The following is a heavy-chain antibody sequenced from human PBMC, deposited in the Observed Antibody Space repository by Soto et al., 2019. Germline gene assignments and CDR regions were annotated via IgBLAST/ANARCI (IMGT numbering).Heavy chain of an antibody. V-gene: IGHV5-51*01. CDR2: IYPGDSDT. D-gene: IGHD6-19*01. CDR3: ARQDRYSSGWSPPVY. Sequence: GESLKISCKGSGYSFTSYWIGWVRQMPGKGLEWMGIIYPGDSDTRYSPSFQGQVTISPDKSISTAYLQWRSLESSDTAWLNLARQDRYSSGWSPPVYWGQGTVVTVSS. J-gene: IGHJ4*02. CDR1: GYSFTSYW.